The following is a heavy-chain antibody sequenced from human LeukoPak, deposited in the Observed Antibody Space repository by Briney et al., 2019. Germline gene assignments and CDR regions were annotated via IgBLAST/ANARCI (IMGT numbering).Heavy chain of an antibody. J-gene: IGHJ3*02. CDR1: GYTFTSCD. Sequence: GASVKVSCKASGYTFTSCDINWVRQATGQGLEWMGWMNPNSGNTGYAQKFQGRVTITRNTSISTAYMELSSLRSEDTAVYYCARDLLYGDYGEVAFDIWGQGTMVTVSS. CDR3: ARDLLYGDYGEVAFDI. V-gene: IGHV1-8*03. CDR2: MNPNSGNT. D-gene: IGHD4-17*01.